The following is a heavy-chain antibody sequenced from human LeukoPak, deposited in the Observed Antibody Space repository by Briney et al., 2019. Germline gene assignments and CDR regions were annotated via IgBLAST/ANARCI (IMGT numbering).Heavy chain of an antibody. CDR2: ITGLGGST. D-gene: IGHD5-12*01. V-gene: IGHV3-23*01. CDR3: AKDSGYDYMDS. CDR1: GFTFKDYS. Sequence: GGSLRLSCEASGFTFKDYSMTWVRQAPGKGLEWVSSITGLGGSTFYADSVKGRFIVSRDNSKNTFYLQMNSLRVEDTAVHYCAKDSGYDYMDSWGQGTLVTVSS. J-gene: IGHJ4*02.